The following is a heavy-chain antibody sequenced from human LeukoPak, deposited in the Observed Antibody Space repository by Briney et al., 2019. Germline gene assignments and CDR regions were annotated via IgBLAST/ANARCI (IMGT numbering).Heavy chain of an antibody. D-gene: IGHD2-21*01. CDR1: GFTFSDAW. CDR3: ARYYGDSGSQYYFDY. J-gene: IGHJ4*02. V-gene: IGHV3-15*01. CDR2: IKSKADGGTT. Sequence: GGSLRLCCAASGFTFSDAWMSWVRQAPGKGLEWVGRIKSKADGGTTDYAAPVKGRFTISRDDSENTLYLQMNSLKTEETAVYYCARYYGDSGSQYYFDYWGQGTLVTVSS.